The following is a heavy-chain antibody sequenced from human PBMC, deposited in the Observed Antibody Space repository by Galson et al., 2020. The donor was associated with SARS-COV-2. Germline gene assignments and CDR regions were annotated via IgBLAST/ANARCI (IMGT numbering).Heavy chain of an antibody. D-gene: IGHD6-25*01. CDR3: ARDEGAYDTERRGYDR. J-gene: IGHJ4*02. Sequence: GGSLRLSCAASGFTFSTYWMHWVRQAPGKGLVWVSSISRDGSGTYYAGSVKGRFTISRDNAKNSLYLQMKSLSAEDTAVYFCARDEGAYDTERRGYDRWGQGTLVTVSS. CDR1: GFTFSTYW. CDR2: ISRDGSGT. V-gene: IGHV3-74*01.